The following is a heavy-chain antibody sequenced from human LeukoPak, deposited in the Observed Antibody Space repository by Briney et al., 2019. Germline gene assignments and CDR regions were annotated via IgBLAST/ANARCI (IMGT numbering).Heavy chain of an antibody. D-gene: IGHD3-9*01. CDR1: GYTFTSYH. Sequence: GASVKVSCKASGYTFTSYHMHWVRQAPGQGLQWMGIINPSGGTTNYAQKFRGRVTMTRDMSTSTVYMELSSLRSEDTAVYYCAVGDILSDYWGQGSLVTVSS. CDR2: INPSGGTT. V-gene: IGHV1-46*01. CDR3: AVGDILSDY. J-gene: IGHJ4*02.